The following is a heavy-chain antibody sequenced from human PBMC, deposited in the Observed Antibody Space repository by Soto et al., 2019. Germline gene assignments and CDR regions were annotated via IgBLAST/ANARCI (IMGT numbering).Heavy chain of an antibody. CDR3: ARVPPPYDSSGYYPKYYFDY. D-gene: IGHD3-22*01. Sequence: GASVKVSCKASGYTFTSYAMHWVRQAPGQRLEWMGWINAGDGNTKYSQKFQGRVTITRDTSASTAYMELSSLRSEDTAVYCCARVPPPYDSSGYYPKYYFDYWGQGTLVTVSS. J-gene: IGHJ4*02. V-gene: IGHV1-3*01. CDR2: INAGDGNT. CDR1: GYTFTSYA.